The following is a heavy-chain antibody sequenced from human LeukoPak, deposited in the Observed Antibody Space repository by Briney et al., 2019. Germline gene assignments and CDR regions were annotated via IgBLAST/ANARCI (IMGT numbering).Heavy chain of an antibody. Sequence: PGGSLRLSCTGSAFTFSSYDMHWVRQAPGKGLEWVAIISYNGSNKYYADSVKGRFTISRDNSKNTLYLEMNSLRAEDTAVYYCSRDLRGRDDYWGQGTLVSVSS. CDR2: ISYNGSNK. CDR1: AFTFSSYD. J-gene: IGHJ4*02. D-gene: IGHD5-24*01. CDR3: SRDLRGRDDY. V-gene: IGHV3-30*03.